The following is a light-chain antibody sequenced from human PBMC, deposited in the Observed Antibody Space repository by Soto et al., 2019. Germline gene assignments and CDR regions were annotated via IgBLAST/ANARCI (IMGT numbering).Light chain of an antibody. J-gene: IGLJ3*02. CDR3: SSYTSSSSWV. V-gene: IGLV2-14*01. CDR2: EVS. CDR1: SSDVGGYNY. Sequence: QSALTQPASVSGSPGQSITISCTGTSSDVGGYNYVSCHQQHPGKAPKLMIYEVSNRPSGVSNRFSGSKSGNTASLTISGLQAEDEAHYYCSSYTSSSSWVFGGGTKLTVL.